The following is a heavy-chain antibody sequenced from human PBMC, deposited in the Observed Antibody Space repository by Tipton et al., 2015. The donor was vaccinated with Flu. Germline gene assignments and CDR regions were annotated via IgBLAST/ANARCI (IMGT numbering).Heavy chain of an antibody. CDR3: AREGGSYYNAFDI. CDR2: FYSGGST. CDR1: GFTVSSNY. V-gene: IGHV3-53*01. D-gene: IGHD1-26*01. Sequence: SLRLSCAASGFTVSSNYMSLVRQAPGKGLEWVSVFYSGGSTYYADSVKGRFTISRDNSKNTLYLQMNSLRAEDTAVYYCAREGGSYYNAFDIWGQGTMVTVSS. J-gene: IGHJ3*02.